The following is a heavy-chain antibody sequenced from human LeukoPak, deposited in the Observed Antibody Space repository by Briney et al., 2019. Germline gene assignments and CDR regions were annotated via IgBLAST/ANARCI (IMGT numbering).Heavy chain of an antibody. Sequence: SETLSLTCTVSGGSISSSGYYWGWIRQTPGKGLEGMGCMYFSGTTYYNPSLKTRVTIGVDTSKSQFSLELNSVTAADTAVYYCARTYYYDSDGNYGYNWFDPWGQGTLVTVSS. CDR3: ARTYYYDSDGNYGYNWFDP. V-gene: IGHV4-39*01. J-gene: IGHJ5*02. D-gene: IGHD3-22*01. CDR1: GGSISSSGYY. CDR2: MYFSGTT.